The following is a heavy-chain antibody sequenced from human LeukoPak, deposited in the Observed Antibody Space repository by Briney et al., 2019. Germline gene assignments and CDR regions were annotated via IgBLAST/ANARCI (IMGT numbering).Heavy chain of an antibody. J-gene: IGHJ6*03. Sequence: SETLSLSCAVSGFSLSSCYYWGWIRQPPEKGLEWIGNIYHSGSTYYNPSLKSRLTISVDTSKNHFSLKLNSVTAADTAVYYCARSGLGSGYYYLDVWGKGTTVTVSS. D-gene: IGHD2-15*01. CDR1: GFSLSSCYY. CDR2: IYHSGST. V-gene: IGHV4-38-2*01. CDR3: ARSGLGSGYYYLDV.